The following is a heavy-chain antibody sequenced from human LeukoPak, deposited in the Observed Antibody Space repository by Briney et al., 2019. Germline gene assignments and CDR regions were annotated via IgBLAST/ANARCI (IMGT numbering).Heavy chain of an antibody. J-gene: IGHJ4*02. V-gene: IGHV4-61*02. CDR2: ISTSGST. D-gene: IGHD6-19*01. Sequence: KPSGTLSLTCTVSGGSISSGSYYWNWIRQPAGKGLEWIGRISTSGSTNYNPSLKSRVTISVDTSKNQFSLKLSSVTAADTAVYYCARDQGSGWYSYWGQGTLVTVSS. CDR3: ARDQGSGWYSY. CDR1: GGSISSGSYY.